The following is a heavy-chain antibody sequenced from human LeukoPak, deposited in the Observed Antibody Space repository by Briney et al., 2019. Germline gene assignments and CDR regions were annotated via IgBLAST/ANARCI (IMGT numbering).Heavy chain of an antibody. CDR2: IYTSGST. J-gene: IGHJ4*02. Sequence: SETLSLTCTVSGGSMSSYYWSWIRQPAGKGLEWIGRIYTSGSTNYNPSLKSRVTMSVDTSKNQFSLKLSSVTAADTAMYYCARHGSSWIFDYWGQGTLVTVSS. V-gene: IGHV4-4*07. CDR1: GGSMSSYY. CDR3: ARHGSSWIFDY. D-gene: IGHD6-13*01.